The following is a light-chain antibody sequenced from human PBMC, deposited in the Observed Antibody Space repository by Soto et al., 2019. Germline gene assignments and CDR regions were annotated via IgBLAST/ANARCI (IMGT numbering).Light chain of an antibody. Sequence: IVLTDSPGTLSLSPLERATLSFMSIQSVITSYVAWYQQKFGQAPRLLIYDAFSRATGIPDRFSASGSGTDFTLTISRLEPEDFAVYYCQQYKTFGQGTKVDI. V-gene: IGKV3-20*01. CDR2: DAF. J-gene: IGKJ1*01. CDR3: QQYKT. CDR1: QSVITSY.